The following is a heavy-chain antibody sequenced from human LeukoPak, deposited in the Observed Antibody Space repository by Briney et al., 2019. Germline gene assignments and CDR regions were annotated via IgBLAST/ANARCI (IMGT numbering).Heavy chain of an antibody. CDR3: ARHDPEAAASF. CDR2: INHSGST. J-gene: IGHJ4*02. D-gene: IGHD6-13*01. Sequence: SETLSLTCAVYGGSFSGYYWSWIRQPPGKGLEWIGEINHSGSTNYNPSLKSRVTISVDTSKNRFSLKLSSVTAADTAVYYCARHDPEAAASFWGQGTLVTVSS. V-gene: IGHV4-34*01. CDR1: GGSFSGYY.